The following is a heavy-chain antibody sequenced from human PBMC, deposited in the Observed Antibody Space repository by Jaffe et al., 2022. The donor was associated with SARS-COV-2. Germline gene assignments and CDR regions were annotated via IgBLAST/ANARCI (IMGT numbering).Heavy chain of an antibody. CDR2: ILYDGSNK. Sequence: QVQLVESGGGVVQPGRSLRLSCAASGFTFRSYAMHWVRQAPGKGLEWVAVILYDGSNKYYADSAKGRFSISRDNSKNTMYMQMNSLRPEDTAVYFCARGTRFGQGALDNWGQGTLVTVSS. CDR1: GFTFRSYA. D-gene: IGHD3-16*01. J-gene: IGHJ4*02. V-gene: IGHV3-33*05. CDR3: ARGTRFGQGALDN.